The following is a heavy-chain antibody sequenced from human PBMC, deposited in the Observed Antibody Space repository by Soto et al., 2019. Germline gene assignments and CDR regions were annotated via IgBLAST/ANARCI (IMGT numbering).Heavy chain of an antibody. CDR1: GASVSSGSHY. CDR2: IYSSGGT. CDR3: ARELGASGLDV. Sequence: QVQLQESGPGLVKPSETLSLTCTVSGASVSSGSHYWTWIRQPPGKGLEWIGYIYSSGGTNYSPPLNSLDTISLDTSKTLFSRILSSVTAADTAVYYCARELGASGLDVWGQGTTVTVSS. V-gene: IGHV4-61*01. D-gene: IGHD7-27*01. J-gene: IGHJ6*02.